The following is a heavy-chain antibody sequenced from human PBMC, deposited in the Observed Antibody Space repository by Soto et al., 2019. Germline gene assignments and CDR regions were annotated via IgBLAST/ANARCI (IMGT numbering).Heavy chain of an antibody. V-gene: IGHV3-43*01. CDR1: GFTFDDYT. J-gene: IGHJ4*02. CDR2: ISWDGGST. D-gene: IGHD1-20*01. Sequence: PGGSLRLACAASGFTFDDYTMHWVRQAPGKGLEWVSLISWDGGSTYYADSVKGRFTISRDNSKNSLYLQMNSLRTEDTALYYCAKGGNWNDHFDYWGQGTLVTVSS. CDR3: AKGGNWNDHFDY.